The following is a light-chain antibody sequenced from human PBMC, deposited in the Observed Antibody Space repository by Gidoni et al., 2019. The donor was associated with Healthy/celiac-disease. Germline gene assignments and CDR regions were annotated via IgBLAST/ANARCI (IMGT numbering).Light chain of an antibody. CDR3: QQYNNWPPWT. CDR1: PSVSSN. V-gene: IGKV3-15*01. Sequence: EIVMTQSQATLSVSPGEGATLSCSASPSVSSNLAWYQQQPGQAPRLLIYGSSTRATGIPAWFSGSVSGTEFTLTISGLQSEDFAVYYCQQYNNWPPWTFGQGTKVEI. J-gene: IGKJ1*01. CDR2: GSS.